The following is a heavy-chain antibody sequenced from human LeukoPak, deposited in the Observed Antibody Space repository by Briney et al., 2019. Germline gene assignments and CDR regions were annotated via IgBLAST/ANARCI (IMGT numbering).Heavy chain of an antibody. V-gene: IGHV3-15*01. D-gene: IGHD1-1*01. CDR1: GFTFSNAW. J-gene: IGHJ6*02. CDR3: TTEAYNWNDVTLYYYYGMDV. Sequence: GGSLRPSCAASGFTFSNAWMSWVRQAPGKGLEWVGRIKSKTDGGTTDYAAPVKGRFTISRDDSKNTLYLQMNSLKTEDTAVYYCTTEAYNWNDVTLYYYYGMDVWGQGTTVTVSS. CDR2: IKSKTDGGTT.